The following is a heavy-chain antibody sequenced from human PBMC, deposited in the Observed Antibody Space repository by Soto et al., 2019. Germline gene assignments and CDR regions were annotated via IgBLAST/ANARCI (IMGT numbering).Heavy chain of an antibody. CDR2: ISYDGSNK. CDR3: ARVRRIAVAYDAFDI. CDR1: GFTFSSYG. D-gene: IGHD6-19*01. J-gene: IGHJ3*02. V-gene: IGHV3-30*03. Sequence: GGSLRLSCAASGFTFSSYGMHWVRQAPGKGLEWVAVISYDGSNKYYADSVKGRFTISRDNSKNTLYLQMNSLRAEDTAVYYCARVRRIAVAYDAFDIWGQGTMVTVSS.